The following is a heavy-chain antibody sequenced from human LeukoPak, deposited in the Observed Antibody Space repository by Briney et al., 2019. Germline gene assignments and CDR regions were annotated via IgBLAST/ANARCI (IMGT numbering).Heavy chain of an antibody. CDR3: ARDCWDYGSGSYCGIDY. Sequence: GGSLRLSCAASGFTFSSYNMNWVRQAPGKGLEWVSSIASSSNYIYYADSVKGRFTISRDNAKNSLYLQMNSLRAEDTTVYYCARDCWDYGSGSYCGIDYWGQGTLVTVSS. D-gene: IGHD3-10*01. CDR2: IASSSNYI. CDR1: GFTFSSYN. V-gene: IGHV3-21*03. J-gene: IGHJ4*02.